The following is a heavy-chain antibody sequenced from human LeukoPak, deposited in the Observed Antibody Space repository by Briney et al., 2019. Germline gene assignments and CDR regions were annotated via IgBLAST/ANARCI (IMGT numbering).Heavy chain of an antibody. Sequence: SETLSLTCSVSGGSITSGGYYWSWIRQPPGKGLEWIVYSYHTGSTNYNPSLKSRVTISVDRSKNQFSLKLSSVTAADTAVYYCARVAAGIGFFQHWGQGTLVTVSS. CDR1: GGSITSGGYY. J-gene: IGHJ1*01. V-gene: IGHV4-30-2*01. CDR2: SYHTGST. CDR3: ARVAAGIGFFQH. D-gene: IGHD6-13*01.